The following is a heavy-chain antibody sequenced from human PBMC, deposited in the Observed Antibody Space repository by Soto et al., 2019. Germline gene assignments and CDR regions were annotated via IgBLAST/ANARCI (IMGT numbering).Heavy chain of an antibody. CDR3: ARRKKQQLDGCATTVWTSGARGAAGWLCQYCMDV. V-gene: IGHV1-69*13. CDR2: IIPIFGTA. J-gene: IGHJ6*02. D-gene: IGHD6-13*01. CDR1: VGTFSSYA. Sequence: GASVKVSCKASVGTFSSYAIRWVRQAPGQGLEWMGGIIPIFGTANYAQKFQGRVTITADESTSTAYMELSSLRSEDTAVYYCARRKKQQLDGCATTVWTSGARGAAGWLCQYCMDVWGQGPTATGSS.